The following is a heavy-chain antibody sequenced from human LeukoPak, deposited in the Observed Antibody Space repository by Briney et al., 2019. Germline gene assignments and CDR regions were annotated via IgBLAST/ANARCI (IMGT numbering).Heavy chain of an antibody. CDR3: ARSRVAGLIDY. V-gene: IGHV4-59*01. J-gene: IGHJ4*02. CDR2: IYYSGST. Sequence: PSETLSHTCTVSGGSISSYYWSWIRQPPGKGLEWIGYIYYSGSTNYNPSLKSRVTISVDTSKNQFSLKLSSVTAADTAVYYCARSRVAGLIDYWGQGTLVTVSS. D-gene: IGHD6-19*01. CDR1: GGSISSYY.